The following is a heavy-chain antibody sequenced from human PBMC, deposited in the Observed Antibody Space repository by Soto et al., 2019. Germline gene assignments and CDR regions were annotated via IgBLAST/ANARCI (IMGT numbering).Heavy chain of an antibody. J-gene: IGHJ3*01. CDR2: IYAGGST. Sequence: PGGSLRLSCAASGFNVGSKYMTWVRQAPGKGLEWVSTIYAGGSTFYAASVKGRFTISRDNSENSLYLQINSLSAEDTAVYYCARGDVVFDVWGKGKMVTVSS. CDR1: GFNVGSKY. CDR3: ARGDVVFDV. V-gene: IGHV3-66*01. D-gene: IGHD2-21*01.